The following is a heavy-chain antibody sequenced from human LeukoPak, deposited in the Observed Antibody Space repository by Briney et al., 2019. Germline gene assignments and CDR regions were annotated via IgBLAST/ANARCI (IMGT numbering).Heavy chain of an antibody. V-gene: IGHV3-74*01. CDR3: TRSPNWGPDS. J-gene: IGHJ4*02. Sequence: PGESLRLSCAASGFSFSTYWMHWVRQAPGKGLVWVSRISGDGSSTNYADSVKGRFTISRDNAKNTLYLQMNSLRVEDTAMFYCTRSPNWGPDSWGQGTLVTVSS. D-gene: IGHD7-27*01. CDR2: ISGDGSST. CDR1: GFSFSTYW.